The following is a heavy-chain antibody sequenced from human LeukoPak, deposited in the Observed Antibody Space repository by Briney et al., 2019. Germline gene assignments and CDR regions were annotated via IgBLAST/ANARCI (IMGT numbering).Heavy chain of an antibody. V-gene: IGHV4-30-4*08. Sequence: SETLSLTCTVSGVSISSGGYYWTWIRQPPGKGLEWIGYIYYSGSTYYNPSLKSRVTISVDTSKNQFSLKLSSVTAADTAVYYCASYDYGDYYYYGMDVWGQGTTVTVSS. CDR1: GVSISSGGYY. CDR2: IYYSGST. J-gene: IGHJ6*02. D-gene: IGHD4-17*01. CDR3: ASYDYGDYYYYGMDV.